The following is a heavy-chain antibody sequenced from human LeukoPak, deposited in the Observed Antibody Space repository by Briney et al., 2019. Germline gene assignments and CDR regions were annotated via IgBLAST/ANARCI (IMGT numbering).Heavy chain of an antibody. J-gene: IGHJ4*02. V-gene: IGHV4-61*02. CDR3: ARDGYYDSSGYYYFDY. CDR1: GDSISSGDYY. CDR2: ISSSGST. Sequence: SETLSLTCTVSGDSISSGDYYWRWIRQPAGKGLEWIGRISSSGSTNYNPSLKSRVTISVDTSKNQFSLKLSSVTAADTAVYYCARDGYYDSSGYYYFDYWGQGTLVTVSS. D-gene: IGHD3-22*01.